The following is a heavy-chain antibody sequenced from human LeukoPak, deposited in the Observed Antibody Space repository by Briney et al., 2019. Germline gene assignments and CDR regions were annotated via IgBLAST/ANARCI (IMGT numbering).Heavy chain of an antibody. J-gene: IGHJ6*03. D-gene: IGHD3-10*01. CDR1: GYTFTGYY. Sequence: ASVKVSCKASGYTFTGYYMHWVRQAPGQGLEWMGWINPNGGGANYAQKFQGRVSMTRDTSISTAYMDLSRLRSDDTAVYYCARAGEYRLYSYYYYYMDVWGKGTTVTVSS. V-gene: IGHV1-2*02. CDR3: ARAGEYRLYSYYYYYMDV. CDR2: INPNGGGA.